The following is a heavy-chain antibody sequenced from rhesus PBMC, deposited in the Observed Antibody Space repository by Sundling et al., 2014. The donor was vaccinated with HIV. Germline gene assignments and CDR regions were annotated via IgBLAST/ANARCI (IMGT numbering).Heavy chain of an antibody. CDR3: TRDRDYYDTAH. CDR1: GFTFSSYV. J-gene: IGHJ4*01. Sequence: EVQLVESGGGLVKPGGSLRLSCVASGFTFSSYVLHWVRQAPGKGLEWVSVINESGGTTYYADSVKGRFTISRDNAKNSLFLQMNSLRAEDTAVYYCTRDRDYYDTAHWGQGVLVIVSS. CDR2: INESGGTT. V-gene: IGHV3-100*01. D-gene: IGHD3-28*01.